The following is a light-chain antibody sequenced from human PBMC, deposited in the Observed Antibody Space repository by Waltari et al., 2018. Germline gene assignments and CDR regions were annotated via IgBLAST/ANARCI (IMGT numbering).Light chain of an antibody. Sequence: DIQLTQSPSSVSASVGDRVTITCRASQFINTWLAWYQQKPGTAPRLLIYDASILQSGVPSRFSGSGSGTVFTLTISSLQPEDFATYYCQQPISFQLIFGGGTKVEIK. J-gene: IGKJ4*01. CDR3: QQPISFQLI. CDR2: DAS. V-gene: IGKV1-12*01. CDR1: QFINTW.